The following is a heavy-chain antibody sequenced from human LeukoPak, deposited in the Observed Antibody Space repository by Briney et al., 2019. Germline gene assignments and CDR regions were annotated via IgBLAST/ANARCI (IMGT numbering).Heavy chain of an antibody. Sequence: GGSLRLSCAASGFTFDDYAMHWVRHAPGKGLEWVSGISWNSGSIGYADSVKGRFTISRDNAKNSLYLQMNSLRAEDTALYYCAKDIGTTVTTPGYYYGMDVWGQRTTVTVSS. J-gene: IGHJ6*02. CDR3: AKDIGTTVTTPGYYYGMDV. D-gene: IGHD4-17*01. V-gene: IGHV3-9*01. CDR2: ISWNSGSI. CDR1: GFTFDDYA.